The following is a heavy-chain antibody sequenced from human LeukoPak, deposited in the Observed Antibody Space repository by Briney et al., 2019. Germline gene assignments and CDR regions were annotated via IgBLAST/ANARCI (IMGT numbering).Heavy chain of an antibody. D-gene: IGHD6-6*01. CDR3: ASPLYTSSSGVGY. Sequence: GGSLRLSCAASGFTFSDYYMSWVRQAPGKGLEWVSYISSTSSYSNYADSVKGRFTISRDNAKNSLYLQVNSLRAEDTAVYYCASPLYTSSSGVGYWGQGTLVTVSS. CDR2: ISSTSSYS. CDR1: GFTFSDYY. V-gene: IGHV3-11*06. J-gene: IGHJ4*02.